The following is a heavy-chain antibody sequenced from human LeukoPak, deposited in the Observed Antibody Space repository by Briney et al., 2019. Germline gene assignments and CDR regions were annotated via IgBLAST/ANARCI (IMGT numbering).Heavy chain of an antibody. V-gene: IGHV3-23*01. CDR1: GFTFSSYA. Sequence: GGSLRLPCAASGFTFSSYAMSWVRQAPGKGLEWVSAISGSGGSTYYADSAKGRFTISRDNSKNTLYLQMNSLRAEDTAVYYCAKVKDYGDYFEFDYWGQGTLVTVSS. CDR2: ISGSGGST. D-gene: IGHD4-17*01. J-gene: IGHJ4*02. CDR3: AKVKDYGDYFEFDY.